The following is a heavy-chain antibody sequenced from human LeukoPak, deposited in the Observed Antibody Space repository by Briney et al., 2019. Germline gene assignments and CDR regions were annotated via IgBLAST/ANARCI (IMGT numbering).Heavy chain of an antibody. J-gene: IGHJ4*02. D-gene: IGHD2-21*02. CDR3: ARGGFYCGDDCYVDY. Sequence: SETLSLTCAVSSGSFSDYSWAWIRQPPGKGLEWIGEINRSGSTNYNPSLKSRVSISVDTSKNQFSLKLSSVTAADTAVYYCARGGFYCGDDCYVDYWGQGTLVTVSS. CDR2: INRSGST. CDR1: SGSFSDYS. V-gene: IGHV4-34*01.